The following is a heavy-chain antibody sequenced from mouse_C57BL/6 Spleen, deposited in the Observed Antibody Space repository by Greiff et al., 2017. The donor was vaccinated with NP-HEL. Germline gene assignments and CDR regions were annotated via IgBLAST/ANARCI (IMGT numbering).Heavy chain of an antibody. CDR2: INPNNGGT. CDR1: GYTFTDYN. CDR3: ARSNYYGSSPNY. D-gene: IGHD1-1*01. V-gene: IGHV1-22*01. Sequence: EVKLQQSGPELVKPGASVKMSCKASGYTFTDYNMHWVKQSHGKSLEWIGYINPNNGGTSYNQKFKGKATLTVNKSSSTAYMELRSLTSEDSAVYYCARSNYYGSSPNYWGQGTTLTVSS. J-gene: IGHJ2*01.